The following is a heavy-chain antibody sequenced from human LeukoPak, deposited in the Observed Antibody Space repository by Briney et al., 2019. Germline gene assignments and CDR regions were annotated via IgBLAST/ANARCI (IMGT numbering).Heavy chain of an antibody. CDR1: GDSISRYY. J-gene: IGHJ4*02. CDR3: GRYRSAVTEGVGIDY. Sequence: SETLSLTYTVSGDSISRYYWSWIRQPPGKGLEWIGYIYYSGSTNYNPSLKSRVTISVDTSKNQFSLKLTSVTAADTAVYHCGRYRSAVTEGVGIDYWGQGGLFTVSS. D-gene: IGHD4-11*01. V-gene: IGHV4-59*01. CDR2: IYYSGST.